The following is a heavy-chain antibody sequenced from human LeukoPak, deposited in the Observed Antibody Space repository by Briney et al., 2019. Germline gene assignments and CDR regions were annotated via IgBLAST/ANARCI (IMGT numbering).Heavy chain of an antibody. CDR1: GYTFTSYY. D-gene: IGHD6-19*01. Sequence: ASVKVSCKASGYTFTSYYMHWVRQAPGEGLEWMGIINPTGGSTSYAQKFQGRVTMTRDMSTSTVYMELSSLRSEDTAVYYCARGSITVAGQEYNWFDPWGQGTLVTASS. CDR3: ARGSITVAGQEYNWFDP. CDR2: INPTGGST. J-gene: IGHJ5*02. V-gene: IGHV1-46*01.